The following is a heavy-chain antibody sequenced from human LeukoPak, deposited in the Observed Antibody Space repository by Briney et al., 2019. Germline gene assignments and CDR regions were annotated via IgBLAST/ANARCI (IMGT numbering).Heavy chain of an antibody. D-gene: IGHD3-10*01. CDR1: GGSFSGYY. Sequence: SETLSLTCAVYGGSFSGYYWSWIRQPPGKGLEWIGEINHSGSTNYNPSLKSRVTISVDTSKNQFSLKLSSVTAADTAVYYCARHTPYYYGSGSYSRFDPWGQGTLVTVSS. CDR3: ARHTPYYYGSGSYSRFDP. CDR2: INHSGST. V-gene: IGHV4-34*01. J-gene: IGHJ5*02.